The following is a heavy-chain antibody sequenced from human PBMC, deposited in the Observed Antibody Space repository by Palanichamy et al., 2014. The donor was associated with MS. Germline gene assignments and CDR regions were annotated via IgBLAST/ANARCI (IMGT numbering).Heavy chain of an antibody. J-gene: IGHJ4*02. CDR3: ARGPDSGSYYGFDY. V-gene: IGHV4-59*01. Sequence: ISRYYWSWIRQPPGNRLEWIGYIYDSGSTNYNPSLKSRVTISVDTSKNQFSLKLSSVTAADTAVYYCARGPDSGSYYGFDYWGQGTLVTVSS. CDR2: IYDSGST. D-gene: IGHD1-26*01. CDR1: ISRYY.